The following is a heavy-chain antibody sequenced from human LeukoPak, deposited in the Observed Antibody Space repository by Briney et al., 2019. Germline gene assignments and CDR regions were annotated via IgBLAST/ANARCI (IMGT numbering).Heavy chain of an antibody. CDR2: VSYDGINK. CDR3: ARDPKRGYSYGWGAFDI. Sequence: GGCLRLSCAASVFTFISNSMHWVRQAPGKGLEWVAIVSYDGINKDYADSVKGRFTISRDNSKNTLYLQMNSLRAEDTVMYYCARDPKRGYSYGWGAFDIWGQGTMVSVSS. D-gene: IGHD5-18*01. CDR1: VFTFISNS. V-gene: IGHV3-30-3*01. J-gene: IGHJ3*02.